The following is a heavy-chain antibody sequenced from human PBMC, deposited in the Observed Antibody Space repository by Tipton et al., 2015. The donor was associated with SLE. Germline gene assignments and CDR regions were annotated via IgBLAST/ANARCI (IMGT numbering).Heavy chain of an antibody. V-gene: IGHV4-61*09. CDR1: GGSISSGSYY. Sequence: LRLSCTVSGGSISSGSYYWSWIRQPAGKGLEWIGYINTSGSTNYNPSLKSRVTISVDTSKNQFSLKLSSVTAADTAVYYCCSGYHYFDYWGQGTLVTVSS. J-gene: IGHJ4*02. CDR3: CSGYHYFDY. CDR2: INTSGST. D-gene: IGHD3-22*01.